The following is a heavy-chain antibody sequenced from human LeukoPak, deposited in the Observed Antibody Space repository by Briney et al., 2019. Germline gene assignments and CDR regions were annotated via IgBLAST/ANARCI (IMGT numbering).Heavy chain of an antibody. Sequence: ASVKVSCKASGYIFTGYYIHWVRQAPGQGLEWMGWISPNSGGTNYAQKFQGRVTMTRDTSISTAYMDVRSLRSDDTAVHYCARVIITTGGAGAFDIWGQGTMVTVSS. J-gene: IGHJ3*02. CDR2: ISPNSGGT. V-gene: IGHV1-2*02. D-gene: IGHD3-10*01. CDR3: ARVIITTGGAGAFDI. CDR1: GYIFTGYY.